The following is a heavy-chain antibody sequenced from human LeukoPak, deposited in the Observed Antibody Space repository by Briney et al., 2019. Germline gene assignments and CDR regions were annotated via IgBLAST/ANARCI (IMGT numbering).Heavy chain of an antibody. CDR2: IIPILGIA. D-gene: IGHD3-10*01. CDR3: ARDPGYNDY. Sequence: GASVKVSCKASGYSFSSYSMHWVRQAPGQGLEWMGRIIPILGIANYAQKLQGRVTITADKSTSTAYMELSSLRSEDTAVYYCARDPGYNDYWGQGTLVTVSS. CDR1: GYSFSSYS. V-gene: IGHV1-69*04. J-gene: IGHJ4*02.